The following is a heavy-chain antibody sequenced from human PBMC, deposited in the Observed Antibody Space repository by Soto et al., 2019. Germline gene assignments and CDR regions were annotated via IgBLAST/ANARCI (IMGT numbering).Heavy chain of an antibody. D-gene: IGHD2-2*01. J-gene: IGHJ5*02. Sequence: SETLSLTCXVYGGSFSGYXWSXXRQPPGKGLEWIGXIXHSGSTTHNPSLKSRVTISVDTSKNQFSLKLGTVTAAATAVYYCASLRRIVVVPANMRGDWFDPWGQGTLVTVSS. CDR3: ASLRRIVVVPANMRGDWFDP. CDR1: GGSFSGYX. V-gene: IGHV4-34*01. CDR2: IXHSGST.